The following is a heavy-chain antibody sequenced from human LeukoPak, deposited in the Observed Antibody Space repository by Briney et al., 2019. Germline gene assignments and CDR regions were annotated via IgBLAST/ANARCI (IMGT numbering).Heavy chain of an antibody. CDR2: IWYDGSKT. CDR3: AKEVGPDLGS. Sequence: PGWSLRLSCGGSGFNFRSYAIHWVRQPPGKGLEWVAIIWYDGSKTYYAESVKGRFTISRDNSNNMAYLQMGSLRVEDTAVYFCAKEVGPDLGSWGQGTLVTVSS. D-gene: IGHD1-26*01. J-gene: IGHJ4*02. V-gene: IGHV3-33*03. CDR1: GFNFRSYA.